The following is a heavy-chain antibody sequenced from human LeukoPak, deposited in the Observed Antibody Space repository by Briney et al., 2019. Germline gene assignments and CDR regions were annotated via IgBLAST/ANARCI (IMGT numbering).Heavy chain of an antibody. Sequence: SGTLSLTCAVSGGSISSSNWWSWVRQPPGKGLEWIGEIYHSGSTNYNPSLKSRVTISVDTSKNQFSLKLSSVTAADAAVYYCARLRDDYYGSGYGMDVWGQGTTVTVSS. J-gene: IGHJ6*02. V-gene: IGHV4-4*02. CDR2: IYHSGST. D-gene: IGHD3-10*01. CDR3: ARLRDDYYGSGYGMDV. CDR1: GGSISSSNW.